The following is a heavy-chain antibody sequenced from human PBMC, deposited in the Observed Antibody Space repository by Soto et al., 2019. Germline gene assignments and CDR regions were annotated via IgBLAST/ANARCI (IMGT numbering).Heavy chain of an antibody. V-gene: IGHV4-31*03. J-gene: IGHJ4*02. CDR3: ATLYHAGSNDY. CDR2: IYYSGST. CDR1: GVSISNDGYY. D-gene: IGHD2-2*01. Sequence: QVQLQESGPGLVKPSQTLSLTCTVSGVSISNDGYYWTWIRQHPGKGLEWIAYIYYSGSTSYNPSLKSRVTLSLDKSKNQFYLKVSSVIAADTAVYYCATLYHAGSNDYWGQGTLVTVSS.